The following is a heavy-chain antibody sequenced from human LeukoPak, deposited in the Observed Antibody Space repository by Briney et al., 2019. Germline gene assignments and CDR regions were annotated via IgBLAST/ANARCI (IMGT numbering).Heavy chain of an antibody. Sequence: GGSLRLSCAASGFTFSSYGMHWVRQAPGKGLEWVAVISYDGSNKYYADSVKGRFTISRDNSKNTLYLQMNSLRAEDTAVYYCAKDNYGDYGGLFDYWGQGTLVTVSS. CDR1: GFTFSSYG. V-gene: IGHV3-30*18. CDR2: ISYDGSNK. J-gene: IGHJ4*02. CDR3: AKDNYGDYGGLFDY. D-gene: IGHD4-17*01.